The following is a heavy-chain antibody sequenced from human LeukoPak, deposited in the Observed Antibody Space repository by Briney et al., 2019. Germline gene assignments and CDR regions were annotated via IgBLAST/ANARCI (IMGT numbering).Heavy chain of an antibody. CDR1: GFTFSSYA. J-gene: IGHJ6*02. Sequence: GGSLRLSCAASGFTFSSYAMSWVRQAPGKGLEWVSAINGSGGSTYYADSVKGRFTISRDNSKNTLYLQMNSLRAEDTAVYYCAKDPPSLLRFLEWLLLYYYYGMDVWGQGTTVTVSS. CDR3: AKDPPSLLRFLEWLLLYYYYGMDV. CDR2: INGSGGST. V-gene: IGHV3-23*01. D-gene: IGHD3-3*01.